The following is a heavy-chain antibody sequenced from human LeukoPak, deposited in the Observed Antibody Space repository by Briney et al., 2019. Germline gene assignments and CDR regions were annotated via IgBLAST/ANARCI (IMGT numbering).Heavy chain of an antibody. Sequence: PGGSLRLSCAASGFTFSSYAMSWVRQAPGKGLEWVGRIKSKTDGGTTDYAAPVKGRFTISRDDSKNTLYLQMNSLKTENTAVYYCTTTILPYGDYYFDYWGQGTLVTVSS. CDR2: IKSKTDGGTT. CDR3: TTTILPYGDYYFDY. J-gene: IGHJ4*02. V-gene: IGHV3-15*01. CDR1: GFTFSSYA. D-gene: IGHD4-17*01.